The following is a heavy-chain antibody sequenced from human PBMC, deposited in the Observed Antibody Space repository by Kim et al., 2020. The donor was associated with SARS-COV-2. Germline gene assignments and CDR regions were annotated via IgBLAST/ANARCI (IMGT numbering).Heavy chain of an antibody. V-gene: IGHV4-59*01. D-gene: IGHD3-16*01. CDR3: ARRDPYGFFDY. CDR2: ISYSGYT. Sequence: SETLSLTCTVSIGSITNYYWSWIRQPPGKGLEWIGYISYSGYTNYNPSLRSRVTISLDTSKNQFSLNLMSVTAADTAVYYCARRDPYGFFDYWGQGSLVTVSS. CDR1: IGSITNYY. J-gene: IGHJ4*02.